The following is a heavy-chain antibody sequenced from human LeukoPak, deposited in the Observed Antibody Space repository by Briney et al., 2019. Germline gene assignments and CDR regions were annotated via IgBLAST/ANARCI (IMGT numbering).Heavy chain of an antibody. CDR1: GGSISSYY. CDR3: ARSTSYWYFDL. J-gene: IGHJ2*01. D-gene: IGHD5/OR15-5a*01. Sequence: SETLSLTCTVSGGSISSYYWSWIRQPPGKGLEWIGYIYYSGSTNYNPSLKSRVTISVDTSKNQFSLKLSSLTAADTAVYYCARSTSYWYFDLWGRGTLVTVSS. V-gene: IGHV4-59*08. CDR2: IYYSGST.